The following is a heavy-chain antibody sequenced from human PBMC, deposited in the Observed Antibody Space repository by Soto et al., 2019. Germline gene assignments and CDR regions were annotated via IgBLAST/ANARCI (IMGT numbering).Heavy chain of an antibody. CDR2: IKHDTSEA. CDR3: ARDGLLFSGPYRPSRFDY. Sequence: DVQLVESGGGWVQPGRSLRLSCAASGFKFSDYWMSWVRQAPGKGLEWVGNIKHDTSEAHYADSVKGRFTITRDNIKNFLFLQMRDLVADDTASYYCARDGLLFSGPYRPSRFDYWGLGALVTVSS. D-gene: IGHD3-16*02. J-gene: IGHJ4*02. CDR1: GFKFSDYW. V-gene: IGHV3-7*03.